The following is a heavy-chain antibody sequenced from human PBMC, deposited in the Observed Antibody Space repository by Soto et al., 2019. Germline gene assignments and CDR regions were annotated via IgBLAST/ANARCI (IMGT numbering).Heavy chain of an antibody. CDR3: ARHPGGRGYYYGMDV. Sequence: SVKVSCKASGGTFSSYAISWVRQAPGQGLEWMGGIIPIFGTANYAQKFQGRVTITADESTSTAYMELGSLRSEDTAVYYCARHPGGRGYYYGMDVWGQGTTVTV. V-gene: IGHV1-69*13. D-gene: IGHD2-15*01. CDR1: GGTFSSYA. J-gene: IGHJ6*02. CDR2: IIPIFGTA.